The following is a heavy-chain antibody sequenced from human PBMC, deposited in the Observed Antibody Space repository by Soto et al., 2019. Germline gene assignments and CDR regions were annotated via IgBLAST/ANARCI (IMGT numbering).Heavy chain of an antibody. CDR2: IVVGSDNT. V-gene: IGHV1-58*02. Sequence: SVEVSCTASGFTYSSSARQWMRQARGQRLEWIGWIVVGSDNTRYAQKFQERVTITRDMSTSTAYMELSRLRSEDTAVYYCAAGITVFGAADYWGQGTLVTVSS. CDR1: GFTYSSSA. J-gene: IGHJ4*02. CDR3: AAGITVFGAADY. D-gene: IGHD3-3*01.